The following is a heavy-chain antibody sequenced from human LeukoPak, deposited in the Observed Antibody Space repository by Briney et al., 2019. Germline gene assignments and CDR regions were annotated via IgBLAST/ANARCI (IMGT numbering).Heavy chain of an antibody. Sequence: PGGSLRLSCAASGFTFSSYAMHWVRQAPGKGLEWVAVISYDGSNKYYADSVKGRFTISRDNSKNTLYLQMNSLRAEDTAVYYCARDPRPPDYGDYIYWGQGTLVTVPS. J-gene: IGHJ4*02. CDR1: GFTFSSYA. D-gene: IGHD4-17*01. CDR2: ISYDGSNK. CDR3: ARDPRPPDYGDYIY. V-gene: IGHV3-30-3*01.